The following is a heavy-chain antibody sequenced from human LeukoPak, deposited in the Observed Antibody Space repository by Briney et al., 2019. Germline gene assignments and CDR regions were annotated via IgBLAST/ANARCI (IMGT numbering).Heavy chain of an antibody. J-gene: IGHJ4*02. CDR3: ARRAYGDDSFDY. CDR1: GFTFRNYG. CDR2: ISYDGSNK. V-gene: IGHV3-30*03. Sequence: GGSLRLSCAASGFTFRNYGMHWVRQAPGKGLDWVAVISYDGSNKYYADSVKGRFTISRDNSKNTLYLQMNSLRAEDTAVYYCARRAYGDDSFDYWGQGTLVTVSS. D-gene: IGHD4-17*01.